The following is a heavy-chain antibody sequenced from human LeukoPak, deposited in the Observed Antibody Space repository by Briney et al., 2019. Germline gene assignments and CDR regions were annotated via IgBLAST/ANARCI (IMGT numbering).Heavy chain of an antibody. CDR2: ISGSGDST. V-gene: IGHV3-23*01. D-gene: IGHD5-18*01. Sequence: GGSLRLSCAASGFTFSSYAMSWVRQAPGKGLEWVSAISGSGDSTYYADSVRGRFTISRDNSKNTLYLQMNSLRAEDTAVYYCAKGLYSYGPLIFDYWGQGTLVTVSS. J-gene: IGHJ4*02. CDR1: GFTFSSYA. CDR3: AKGLYSYGPLIFDY.